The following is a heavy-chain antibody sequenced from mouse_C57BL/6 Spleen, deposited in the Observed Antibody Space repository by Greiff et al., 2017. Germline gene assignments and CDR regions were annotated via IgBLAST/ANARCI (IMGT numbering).Heavy chain of an antibody. Sequence: VQLQQPGAELVKPGASVKLSCKASGYTFTSYWMHWVKQRPGRGLEWIGRIAPNSGGTKYNEKFKSKATLTVDKPSSTAYMQLSSLTSEDSAVYYCARGIYDGFYYFDYWGQGTTLTVSS. V-gene: IGHV1-72*01. J-gene: IGHJ2*01. CDR1: GYTFTSYW. D-gene: IGHD2-3*01. CDR2: IAPNSGGT. CDR3: ARGIYDGFYYFDY.